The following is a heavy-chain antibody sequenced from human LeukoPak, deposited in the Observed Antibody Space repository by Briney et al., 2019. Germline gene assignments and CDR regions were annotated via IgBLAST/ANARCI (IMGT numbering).Heavy chain of an antibody. Sequence: ASVKVSCKASGYTFTGYYMHWVRQAPGQGLEWMGWINPNSGGTNYAQKFQGRVTMTRDTSISTAYMELSRLRSDDTAVYYCARGGPAPTGPVYYYYGMDVWGQGTTVTVSS. J-gene: IGHJ6*02. V-gene: IGHV1-2*02. CDR1: GYTFTGYY. D-gene: IGHD2-2*01. CDR3: ARGGPAPTGPVYYYYGMDV. CDR2: INPNSGGT.